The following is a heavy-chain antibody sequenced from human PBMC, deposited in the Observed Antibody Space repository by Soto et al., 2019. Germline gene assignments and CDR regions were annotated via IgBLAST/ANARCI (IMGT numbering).Heavy chain of an antibody. CDR2: INWNSNSL. Sequence: EVQLVESGGGVVRPGGSLRLSCAASGFNFDDYGMSWVRQVPGKGLEWVSGINWNSNSLGYADSVKGRFTVSRDNLQNSLYLEMTSLRAEDTAFYYCARGISGYDDYFDTWGQGTLVTVSS. CDR3: ARGISGYDDYFDT. D-gene: IGHD5-12*01. J-gene: IGHJ4*02. CDR1: GFNFDDYG. V-gene: IGHV3-20*04.